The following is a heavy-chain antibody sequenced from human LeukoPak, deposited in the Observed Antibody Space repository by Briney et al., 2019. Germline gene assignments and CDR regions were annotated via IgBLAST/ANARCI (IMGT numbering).Heavy chain of an antibody. CDR2: ISYSGST. V-gene: IGHV4-59*01. J-gene: IGHJ1*01. Sequence: SETLSLTCTVSGGSISSYYWSWIRQPPGKGLEWIGYISYSGSTNYNPSLKSRVTISVDTSKNQFSLKLSSGTAADTAVYYWARGSGLLPDWGRGTLVTVSS. CDR3: ARGSGLLPD. D-gene: IGHD3-10*01. CDR1: GGSISSYY.